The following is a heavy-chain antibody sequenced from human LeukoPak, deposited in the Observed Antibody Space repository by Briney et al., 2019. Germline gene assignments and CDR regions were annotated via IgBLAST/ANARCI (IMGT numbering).Heavy chain of an antibody. V-gene: IGHV3-53*01. CDR2: IYSGGST. D-gene: IGHD3-3*01. CDR1: GFTVSSNY. J-gene: IGHJ6*02. Sequence: GGSLRLSCAASGFTVSSNYMSWVRQAPGKGLEWVSVIYSGGSTYYADSVKGRFTISRDNSKNTLYLQMNSLRAEDTAVYYCAREQLRFLEWLPSLSYGMDVWGQGATVTVSS. CDR3: AREQLRFLEWLPSLSYGMDV.